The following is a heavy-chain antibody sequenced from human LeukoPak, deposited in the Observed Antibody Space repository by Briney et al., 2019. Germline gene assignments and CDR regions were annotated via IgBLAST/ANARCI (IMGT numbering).Heavy chain of an antibody. CDR1: GGSISSSTYY. J-gene: IGHJ4*02. V-gene: IGHV4-39*01. Sequence: SETLSLTCTVSGGSISSSTYYWGWIRQPPGKGLEWIGNIYYSGSTYYNPSLKSRVTISVDTSKNQFSLKLSSVTAADTAVYYCARGPTYQPIDYWGQGTLVTVSS. CDR2: IYYSGST. CDR3: ARGPTYQPIDY. D-gene: IGHD2-2*01.